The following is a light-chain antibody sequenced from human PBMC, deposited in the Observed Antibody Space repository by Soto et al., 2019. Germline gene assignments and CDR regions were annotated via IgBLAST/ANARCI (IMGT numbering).Light chain of an antibody. CDR1: QSVSRN. J-gene: IGKJ3*01. CDR3: QQRSNWAT. CDR2: DAS. V-gene: IGKV3-11*01. Sequence: EIVLTQSPATLCLSPGERATLSCRASQSVSRNLAWYQQKPGQAPRLLIYDASNRATGIPARFSGSGSVTDFTLTISSLEPEDFAVYYCQQRSNWATLGPGTKVDIK.